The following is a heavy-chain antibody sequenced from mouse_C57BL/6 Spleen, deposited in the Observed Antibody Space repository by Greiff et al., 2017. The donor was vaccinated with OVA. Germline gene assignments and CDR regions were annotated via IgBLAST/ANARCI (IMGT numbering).Heavy chain of an antibody. J-gene: IGHJ2*01. CDR3: ARETDPDAGY. CDR2: ISDGGSYT. Sequence: EVQRVESGGGLVKPGGSLKLSCAASGFTFSSYAMSWVRQTPEKRLEWVATISDGGSYTYYPDNVKGRFTISRDNAKNNLYLQMSHLKSEDTAMYYCARETDPDAGYWGQGTTLTVSS. CDR1: GFTFSSYA. V-gene: IGHV5-4*01.